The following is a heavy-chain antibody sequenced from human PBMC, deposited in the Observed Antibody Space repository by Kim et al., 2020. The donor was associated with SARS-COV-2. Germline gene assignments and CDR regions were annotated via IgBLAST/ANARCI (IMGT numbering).Heavy chain of an antibody. CDR3: ASGMTTVVHDAFDI. D-gene: IGHD4-17*01. CDR2: IIPIFGTA. V-gene: IGHV1-69*13. J-gene: IGHJ3*02. CDR1: GGTFSSYA. Sequence: SVKVSCKASGGTFSSYAISWVRQAPGQGLEWMGGIIPIFGTANYAQKFQGRVTITADESTSTAYMELSSLRSEDTAVYYCASGMTTVVHDAFDIWGQGTMVTVSS.